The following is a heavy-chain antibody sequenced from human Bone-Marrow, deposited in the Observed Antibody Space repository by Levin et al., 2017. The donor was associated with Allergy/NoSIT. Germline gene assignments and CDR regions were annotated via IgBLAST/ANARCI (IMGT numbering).Heavy chain of an antibody. Sequence: QAGGSLRLSCAASGFTFSSYWMHWVRQVPGKGLVWVSRINTDGSSTTYADSVKGRFTISRDNAKNTLYLQMNSLRDEDTAVYFCARGYSSAYRIDYWGQGTLVTVSS. CDR2: INTDGSST. D-gene: IGHD5-18*01. V-gene: IGHV3-74*01. CDR3: ARGYSSAYRIDY. CDR1: GFTFSSYW. J-gene: IGHJ4*02.